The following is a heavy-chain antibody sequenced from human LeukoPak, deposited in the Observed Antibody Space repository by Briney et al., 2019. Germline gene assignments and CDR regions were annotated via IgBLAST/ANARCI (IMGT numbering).Heavy chain of an antibody. CDR1: GGSVSSSSYF. CDR3: ARVSRGCSSTSCPRYYYYYYMDV. J-gene: IGHJ6*03. D-gene: IGHD2-2*01. V-gene: IGHV4-39*01. Sequence: SETLSLTCTVSGGSVSSSSYFWGWIRQPPGEGLEWIGNIYYSGYTYYNPSLKSRVTISVDTSNNQFSLKLSSVTAADTAVYYCARVSRGCSSTSCPRYYYYYYMDVWGKGTTVTVSS. CDR2: IYYSGYT.